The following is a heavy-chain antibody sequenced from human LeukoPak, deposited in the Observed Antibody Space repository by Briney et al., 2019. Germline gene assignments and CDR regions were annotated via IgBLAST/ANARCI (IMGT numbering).Heavy chain of an antibody. D-gene: IGHD6-6*01. V-gene: IGHV3-21*04. J-gene: IGHJ4*02. CDR3: AKVREYSSSRWYYFDY. Sequence: GGSLRLSCAASGFTFSSYSMNWVRQAPGKGLEWVSSISSSSSYIYYAGSVKGRFTISRDNAKNSLYLQMNSLRAEDTAVYYCAKVREYSSSRWYYFDYWGQGTLVTVSS. CDR2: ISSSSSYI. CDR1: GFTFSSYS.